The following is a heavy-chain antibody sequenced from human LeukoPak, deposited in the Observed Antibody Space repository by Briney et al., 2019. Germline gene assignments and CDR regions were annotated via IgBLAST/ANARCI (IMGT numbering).Heavy chain of an antibody. Sequence: SVKVSCKASGGSFSDHAINWVRQAPGQGLEWMGGLIPTLRTTNYAQKFQGRVPITAFESTSTAYMELSSLNSEDPAVYYCASVLSNSSIRDSYYYYLDVWGKGTTVTVSS. CDR3: ASVLSNSSIRDSYYYYLDV. J-gene: IGHJ6*03. D-gene: IGHD6-6*01. V-gene: IGHV1-69*13. CDR1: GGSFSDHA. CDR2: LIPTLRTT.